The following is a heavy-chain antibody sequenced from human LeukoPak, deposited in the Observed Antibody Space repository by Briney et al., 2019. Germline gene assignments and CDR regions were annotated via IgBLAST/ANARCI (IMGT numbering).Heavy chain of an antibody. CDR2: INPNSGDT. Sequence: ASVKVSCKASGYTFTNYYMHWVRQAPGQGLEWMGWINPNSGDTNYAQKFQGRVTMTRDTSISTAYMELRRLRSDDTAVYYCARRENGNNSFHIDFWGQGTLVTVS. J-gene: IGHJ4*02. CDR3: ARRENGNNSFHIDF. CDR1: GYTFTNYY. V-gene: IGHV1-2*02. D-gene: IGHD2-8*01.